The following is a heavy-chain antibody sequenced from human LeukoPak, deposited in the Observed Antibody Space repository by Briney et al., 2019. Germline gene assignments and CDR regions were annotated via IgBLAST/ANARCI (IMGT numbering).Heavy chain of an antibody. CDR3: CRAAAPPWEWFDP. CDR1: GGSISSSSYY. Sequence: TSETLSLTCTVSGGSISSSSYYWGWIRQPPGKGLEWIGSIYYSGSTYYNPSLKSRVTISVDTSKNQFSLKLSSVTAADTAVYYCCRAAAPPWEWFDPWGQGTLVTVSS. CDR2: IYYSGST. D-gene: IGHD6-13*01. J-gene: IGHJ5*02. V-gene: IGHV4-39*07.